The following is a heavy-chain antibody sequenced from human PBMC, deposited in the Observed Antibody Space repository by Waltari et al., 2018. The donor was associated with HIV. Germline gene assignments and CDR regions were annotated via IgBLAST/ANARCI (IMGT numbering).Heavy chain of an antibody. CDR3: ATVGGGTRDF. Sequence: EVQLVESAGGLVKPGGSLRPSCPVSAFTFSNAWMSWVRQAPGGGLEWIGRLKSKTDGGTTDYAAAKKGRFTMSADDLKNILYLEMSSLRPEDTGVYYCATVGGGTRDFWGQGTLVTVSS. CDR1: AFTFSNAW. V-gene: IGHV3-15*01. D-gene: IGHD1-26*01. J-gene: IGHJ1*01. CDR2: LKSKTDGGTT.